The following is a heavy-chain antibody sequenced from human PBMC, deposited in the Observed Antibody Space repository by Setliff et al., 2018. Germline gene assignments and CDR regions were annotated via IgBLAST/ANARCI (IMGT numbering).Heavy chain of an antibody. CDR3: ARGPGGATGEGFDI. J-gene: IGHJ3*02. CDR2: IYTSGGI. V-gene: IGHV4-4*07. Sequence: SETLSLTCTVPGGSIRNYFWGWIRQPAGKGLEWIGRIYTSGGIDYNTSLRSRVTISVDTSKNQFSLKLNSVTAADTAVYYCARGPGGATGEGFDIWGQGTMVTVSS. D-gene: IGHD7-27*01. CDR1: GGSIRNYF.